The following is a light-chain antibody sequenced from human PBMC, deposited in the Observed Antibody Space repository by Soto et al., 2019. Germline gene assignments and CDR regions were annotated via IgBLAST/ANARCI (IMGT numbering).Light chain of an antibody. V-gene: IGKV1-33*01. CDR2: DAS. CDR1: QHIANY. J-gene: IGKJ4*01. CDR3: QQVNSYPLT. Sequence: DIQMTQSPSSLSASVGDRVTITCQASQHIANYLQWYQHSPGKAPKLLIYDASSLPTGVPSRFSESGFGTDFTLTISSLQPEDFATYYCQQVNSYPLTFGGGTRWIS.